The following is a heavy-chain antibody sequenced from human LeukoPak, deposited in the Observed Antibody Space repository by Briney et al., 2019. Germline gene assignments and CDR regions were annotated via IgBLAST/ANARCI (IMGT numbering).Heavy chain of an antibody. V-gene: IGHV1-8*03. J-gene: IGHJ4*02. CDR2: MNPNSGNT. CDR3: AREGSDY. CDR1: GYTFTSYD. Sequence: GAPEKVSCKASGYTFTSYDINWVRQATGQGLEWMGYMNPNSGNTGYAQKFQGRVTITTNTSTSTAYMELSSLRSDDTAVYYCAREGSDYWGQGTLVTVSS.